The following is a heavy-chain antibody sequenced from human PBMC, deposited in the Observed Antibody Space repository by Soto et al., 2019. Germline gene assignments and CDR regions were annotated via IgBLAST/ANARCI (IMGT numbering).Heavy chain of an antibody. Sequence: EVQLVESGGDLVQPGGSLRLSCAASGFSVSSNYMSWIRQAPGKGLEWGSFIYSNGNTHYADYVKCRSTISRDRSNNTLYLHMNSLIGEDTAVYYCATHPGTNYWGEGTLVTVSS. V-gene: IGHV3-66*01. CDR3: ATHPGTNY. J-gene: IGHJ4*02. D-gene: IGHD3-10*01. CDR2: IYSNGNT. CDR1: GFSVSSNY.